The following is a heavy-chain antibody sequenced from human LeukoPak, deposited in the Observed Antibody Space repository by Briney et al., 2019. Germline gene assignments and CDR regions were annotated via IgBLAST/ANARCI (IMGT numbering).Heavy chain of an antibody. D-gene: IGHD1-14*01. CDR1: GGSIISYY. CDR2: IYYSGST. V-gene: IGHV4-59*01. J-gene: IGHJ4*02. CDR3: ARTGGYPYYFDY. Sequence: PSETLSLTCTVSGGSIISYYWSWIRQPPGKGLEWIGYIYYSGSTNYNPSLKSRVTISVDTSKNQFSLKLSSVTAADTAVYYCARTGGYPYYFDYWGQGTLVTVSS.